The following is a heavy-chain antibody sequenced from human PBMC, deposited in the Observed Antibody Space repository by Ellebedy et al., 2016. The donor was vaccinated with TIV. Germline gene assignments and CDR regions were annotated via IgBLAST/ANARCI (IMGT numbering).Heavy chain of an antibody. CDR3: AKDLAAGTTLRLDY. CDR1: GSTFEDNA. V-gene: IGHV3-23*01. Sequence: GESLKISCAASGSTFEDNAMSWVRQAPGKGLEWVSGPSGGGATTYYADSVKGRFTISRDNSKNTLYLQMNSLRAEDTAVYYCAKDLAAGTTLRLDYWGQGTLVTVSS. CDR2: PSGGGATT. J-gene: IGHJ4*02. D-gene: IGHD1-1*01.